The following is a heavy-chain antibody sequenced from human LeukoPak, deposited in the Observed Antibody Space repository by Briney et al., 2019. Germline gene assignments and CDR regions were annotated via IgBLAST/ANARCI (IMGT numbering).Heavy chain of an antibody. D-gene: IGHD1-26*01. CDR2: IYSGGST. V-gene: IGHV4-4*07. Sequence: SETLSLTCTVSGGSISSYYWSWIRQPAGRGLEWIGRIYSGGSTNYNPSLRSRVTMSVDSSNNQFSLKLSSVTAADTAVFYCARENTGSYREFDYWGQGTLVTVSS. CDR3: ARENTGSYREFDY. CDR1: GGSISSYY. J-gene: IGHJ4*02.